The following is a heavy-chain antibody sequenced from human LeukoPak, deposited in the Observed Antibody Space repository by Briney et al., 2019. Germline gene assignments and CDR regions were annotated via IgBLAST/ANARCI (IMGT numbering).Heavy chain of an antibody. V-gene: IGHV3-21*01. Sequence: GVSLRLSCAASGFTFSSYSKNWVRQAPGKGLEWVSSISSSSSYIYYADSVKGRFTISRDNAKNSLYLQMNSLRAEDTAVYYCARDPTFYSSSWYDYWGQGTLVTVSS. D-gene: IGHD6-13*01. J-gene: IGHJ4*02. CDR2: ISSSSSYI. CDR3: ARDPTFYSSSWYDY. CDR1: GFTFSSYS.